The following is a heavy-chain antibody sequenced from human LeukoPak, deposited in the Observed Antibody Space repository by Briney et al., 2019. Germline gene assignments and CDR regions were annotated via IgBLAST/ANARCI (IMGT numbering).Heavy chain of an antibody. D-gene: IGHD2-2*01. CDR3: TRQRPFCTSTSCFPYYFDY. CDR1: GVSISSYY. V-gene: IGHV4-59*08. J-gene: IGHJ4*02. Sequence: SETLSLTCTVSGVSISSYYWNWIRQPPGKGLECIGYINYRGAANYNPSLKSRVTISVDTSKNQFSLKLSSVTAADTAVYYCTRQRPFCTSTSCFPYYFDYWGQGTLVTVSS. CDR2: INYRGAA.